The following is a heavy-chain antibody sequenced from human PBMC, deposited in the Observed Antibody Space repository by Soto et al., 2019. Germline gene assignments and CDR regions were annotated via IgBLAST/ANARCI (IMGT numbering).Heavy chain of an antibody. D-gene: IGHD3-9*01. CDR1: GSTFSNDW. Sequence: PGGSLRLSCVASGSTFSNDWMSWVRQAPGKGLEWVATIKQDGSEKYYVDSVKGRFTVSRDNTKNSLYLQMNSLRAEDTAVYYCARGDYFDRRFDFWGQGALVTVYS. J-gene: IGHJ4*02. CDR2: IKQDGSEK. V-gene: IGHV3-7*03. CDR3: ARGDYFDRRFDF.